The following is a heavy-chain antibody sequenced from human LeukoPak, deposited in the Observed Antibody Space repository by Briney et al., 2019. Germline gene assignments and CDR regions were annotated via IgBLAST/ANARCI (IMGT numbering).Heavy chain of an antibody. D-gene: IGHD5-24*01. J-gene: IGHJ4*02. CDR2: IYYSGST. Sequence: SETLSLTCTVSGGSISSTNYYWGWIRQPPGKGLEWIGSIYYSGSTYYNPSLKSRVTISVDTSKNQFSLKLSSVTAADTAVYYCARRGRDGYNWNRREFDYWGQGTLVTVSS. CDR1: GGSISSTNYY. V-gene: IGHV4-39*07. CDR3: ARRGRDGYNWNRREFDY.